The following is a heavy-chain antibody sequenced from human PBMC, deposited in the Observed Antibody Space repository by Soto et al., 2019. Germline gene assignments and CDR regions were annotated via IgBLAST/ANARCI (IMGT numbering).Heavy chain of an antibody. D-gene: IGHD3-22*01. Sequence: PSETLSLTCAVSGGSISSSNWWSGVRQPPGKGLEWIGEIYHSGSTNYNPSLKSRVTISVDKSKNQFSLKLSSVTAADTAVYYCARDRGYYYDSSGYSSVGGMDVWGQGTTVTVSS. CDR2: IYHSGST. J-gene: IGHJ6*02. CDR1: GGSISSSNW. V-gene: IGHV4-4*02. CDR3: ARDRGYYYDSSGYSSVGGMDV.